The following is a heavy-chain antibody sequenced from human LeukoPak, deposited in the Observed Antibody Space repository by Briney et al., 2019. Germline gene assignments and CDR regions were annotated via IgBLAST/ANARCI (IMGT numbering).Heavy chain of an antibody. CDR1: GGSISTNY. Sequence: SETLSLTYTVSGGSISTNYWSWIRHPAGTGLEWNGRIYASGSTNSNPSLKRRVTMSVDTSKNQFSLKLSSVTAADTAVYYCAREVGHYSSGWLSSEYYFDYWGQGTLVTVSS. V-gene: IGHV4-4*07. CDR2: IYASGST. CDR3: AREVGHYSSGWLSSEYYFDY. D-gene: IGHD6-19*01. J-gene: IGHJ4*02.